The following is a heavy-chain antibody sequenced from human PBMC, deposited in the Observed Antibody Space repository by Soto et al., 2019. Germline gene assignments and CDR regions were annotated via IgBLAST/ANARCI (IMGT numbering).Heavy chain of an antibody. V-gene: IGHV1-69*02. CDR1: GGTFSSYT. Sequence: QVQLVQSGAEVKKPGSSVKVSCKASGGTFSSYTISWVRQAPGQGLEWMGRIIPILGIANYAQKFQGRVTITVDKSTSTAYMELSSLRSEDTAVYYCARFAYYDILTGYPRRLADYGMDVWGQGTTVTVSS. CDR2: IIPILGIA. J-gene: IGHJ6*02. D-gene: IGHD3-9*01. CDR3: ARFAYYDILTGYPRRLADYGMDV.